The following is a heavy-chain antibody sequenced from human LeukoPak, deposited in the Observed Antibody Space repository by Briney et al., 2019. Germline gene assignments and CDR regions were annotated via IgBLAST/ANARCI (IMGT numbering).Heavy chain of an antibody. D-gene: IGHD2-2*01. CDR3: AKDVMGYQLLSGWLDP. V-gene: IGHV4-4*07. Sequence: PSETLSLTCTVSGGSISSYYWSWIRQPAGKGLEWIGRIYTSGSTNYNPSLKSRVTMSVDTSKNQFSQKLSSVTAADTAVYYCAKDVMGYQLLSGWLDPWGQGTLVTVSS. J-gene: IGHJ5*02. CDR2: IYTSGST. CDR1: GGSISSYY.